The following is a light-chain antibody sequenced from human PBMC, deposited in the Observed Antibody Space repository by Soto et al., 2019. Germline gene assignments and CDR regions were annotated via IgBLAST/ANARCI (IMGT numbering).Light chain of an antibody. V-gene: IGLV3-21*02. J-gene: IGLJ1*01. Sequence: SYELTQPPSVSVAPGQTARITCGGNNIGSKSVHWYQQKPGQAPVLVVYDDSDWPSGIPERVSGSNSGNTATLTISRVEAGDEADYYCQVWHSSSDHYVFGTGTKGTVL. CDR1: NIGSKS. CDR2: DDS. CDR3: QVWHSSSDHYV.